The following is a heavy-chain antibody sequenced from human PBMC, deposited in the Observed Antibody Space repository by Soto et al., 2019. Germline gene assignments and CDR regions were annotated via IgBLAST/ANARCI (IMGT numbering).Heavy chain of an antibody. CDR2: IYSGGST. D-gene: IGHD6-13*01. V-gene: IGHV3-66*01. Sequence: GGSLRLSCASSGFTVSSNYMSWVRQAPGKGLEWVSVIYSGGSTYYADSVKGRFTISRDNSKNTLYLQMNSLRAEDTAVYYCARGGAGSSWYSYYGMDVWGQGTTVTVSS. CDR1: GFTVSSNY. J-gene: IGHJ6*02. CDR3: ARGGAGSSWYSYYGMDV.